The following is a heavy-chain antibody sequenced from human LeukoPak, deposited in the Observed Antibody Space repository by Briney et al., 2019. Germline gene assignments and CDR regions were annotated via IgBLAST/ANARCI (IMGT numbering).Heavy chain of an antibody. D-gene: IGHD6-13*01. V-gene: IGHV3-74*01. Sequence: GGPLRPSCVVSGFTFSSYWMHWVRQAPGKGPVWVSRINTDGSSTNYADSVKGRFTISRDNVKNTVYLQMNSLRAEDTAVYYCATPGIRDQYDFDLWGQGTLVTVSS. CDR3: ATPGIRDQYDFDL. CDR1: GFTFSSYW. CDR2: INTDGSST. J-gene: IGHJ4*02.